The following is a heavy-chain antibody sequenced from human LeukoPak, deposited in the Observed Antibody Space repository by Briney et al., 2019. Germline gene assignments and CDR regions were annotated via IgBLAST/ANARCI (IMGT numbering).Heavy chain of an antibody. V-gene: IGHV3-9*01. CDR1: GFTFEDYA. D-gene: IGHD3-10*01. Sequence: PGGSLRLSCAASGFTFEDYAMHWVRQAPGKGLEWVSGISWNSGDIGYADSVTGRFTVSRDNAKNSLYLQMNGLRPDDTALYHCAKGVVRRALYFDYWGQGTLVTVSS. CDR3: AKGVVRRALYFDY. CDR2: ISWNSGDI. J-gene: IGHJ4*02.